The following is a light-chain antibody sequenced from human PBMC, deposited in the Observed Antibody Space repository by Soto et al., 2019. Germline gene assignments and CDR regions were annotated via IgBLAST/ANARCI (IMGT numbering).Light chain of an antibody. CDR2: KAS. CDR1: QNINSW. V-gene: IGKV1-5*03. CDR3: QEYNSYSRFT. J-gene: IGKJ3*01. Sequence: DIQMTQSPSTLSASVGDRVAITCRASQNINSWLAWDQQKPGKAPKLLIYKASTLESEVPSRFSGSGSGTEFTLTISCLQPDDFATYYCQEYNSYSRFTFGPGTKVDVK.